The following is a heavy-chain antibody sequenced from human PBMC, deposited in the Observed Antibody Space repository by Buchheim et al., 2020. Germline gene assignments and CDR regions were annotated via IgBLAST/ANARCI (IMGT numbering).Heavy chain of an antibody. V-gene: IGHV3-48*04. CDR2: ISSSGSTI. D-gene: IGHD1-26*01. J-gene: IGHJ4*02. Sequence: EELVESGGGVVHPGSSLRLSCAVAGFAFSTFGMHWVRQAPGKGLEWVSYISSSGSTIYYADSVKGRFTISRDNAKNSLYLQMNSLRAEDTAVYYCARVMRWEPIPDYWGQGTL. CDR3: ARVMRWEPIPDY. CDR1: GFAFSTFG.